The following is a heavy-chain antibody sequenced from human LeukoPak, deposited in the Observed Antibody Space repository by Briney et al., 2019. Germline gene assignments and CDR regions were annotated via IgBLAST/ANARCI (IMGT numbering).Heavy chain of an antibody. D-gene: IGHD6-13*01. CDR3: ARGLRAAAGRFDY. V-gene: IGHV4-34*01. CDR2: INHSGST. J-gene: IGHJ4*02. CDR1: GGSLSGYY. Sequence: SETLSLTCAVYGGSLSGYYWSWIRQPPGKGLEWIGEINHSGSTNYNPSLKSRVTISVDTSKNQFSLKLSSVTAADTAVYYCARGLRAAAGRFDYWGQGTLVTVSS.